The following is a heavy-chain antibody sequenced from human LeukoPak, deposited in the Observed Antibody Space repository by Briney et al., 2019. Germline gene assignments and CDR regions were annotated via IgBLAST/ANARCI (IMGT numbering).Heavy chain of an antibody. CDR3: ARGSIVVVPAAYYGMDA. J-gene: IGHJ6*02. Sequence: ASVKVSCKASGYTFTSYGISWVRQAPGQGLEWMGWISAYNGNTNYAQKLQGRVTMTTDTSTSTAYMELRSLRSDDTAVYYCARGSIVVVPAAYYGMDAWGQGTTVTVSS. V-gene: IGHV1-18*01. CDR2: ISAYNGNT. D-gene: IGHD2-2*01. CDR1: GYTFTSYG.